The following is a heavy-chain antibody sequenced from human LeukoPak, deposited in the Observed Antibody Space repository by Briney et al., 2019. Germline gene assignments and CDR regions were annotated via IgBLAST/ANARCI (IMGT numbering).Heavy chain of an antibody. CDR2: ISGSGGST. CDR3: AKDAPVNIVVVPAANS. CDR1: GFTFSSYA. D-gene: IGHD2-2*01. Sequence: GGSLRLSCAASGFTFSSYAMSWVRQAPGKGLEWVSAISGSGGSTYYADSVKGRFTISRDNSKNTLYLQMNSLRAEDTTVYYCAKDAPVNIVVVPAANSWGQGTLVTVSS. J-gene: IGHJ4*02. V-gene: IGHV3-23*01.